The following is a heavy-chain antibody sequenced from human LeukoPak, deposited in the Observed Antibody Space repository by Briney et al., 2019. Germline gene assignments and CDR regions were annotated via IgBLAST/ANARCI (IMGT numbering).Heavy chain of an antibody. CDR3: AKGRWYFDY. CDR2: ISYDGSNK. Sequence: GGSLRLSCAASGFTFGSYAMHWVRQAPGKGLEWVAVISYDGSNKYYADSVKGRFTISRDNSKNTLYLQMNSLRAEDTAVYYCAKGRWYFDYWGQGTLVTVSS. CDR1: GFTFGSYA. J-gene: IGHJ4*02. V-gene: IGHV3-30*04. D-gene: IGHD4-23*01.